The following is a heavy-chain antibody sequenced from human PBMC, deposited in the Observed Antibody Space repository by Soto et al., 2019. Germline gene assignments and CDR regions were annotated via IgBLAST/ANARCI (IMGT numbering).Heavy chain of an antibody. CDR3: ERGIGGIADCMDV. CDR1: GGSISSYY. J-gene: IGHJ6*02. V-gene: IGHV4-59*01. Sequence: PSETLSLTCTVSGGSISSYYWSWIRQPPGKGLEWIGYIYYSGSTNYNPSLKSRVTISVDTSKNQFSLKLSSVTAADTAVYYCERGIGGIADCMDVWGQGTTVTVSS. CDR2: IYYSGST. D-gene: IGHD6-13*01.